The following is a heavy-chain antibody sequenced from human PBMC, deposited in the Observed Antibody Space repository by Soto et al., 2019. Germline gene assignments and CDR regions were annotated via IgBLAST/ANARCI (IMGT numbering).Heavy chain of an antibody. CDR2: IYYSGST. Sequence: QVQLQESGPGLVKTSQTLSLTCTVSGGSISSADYYWNWICQHPGKGLEWIGYIYYSGSTNYNPSLTSRVTTSVDTSKNQFSMKLSSVTAADTAVYYCARDLIRGSSGWSQFDYWCQGTLVSVSS. CDR3: ARDLIRGSSGWSQFDY. D-gene: IGHD6-19*01. V-gene: IGHV4-31*03. J-gene: IGHJ4*02. CDR1: GGSISSADYY.